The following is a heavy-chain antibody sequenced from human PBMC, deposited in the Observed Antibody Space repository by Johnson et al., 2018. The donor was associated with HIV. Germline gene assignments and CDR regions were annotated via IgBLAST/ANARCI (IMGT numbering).Heavy chain of an antibody. J-gene: IGHJ3*02. CDR3: ARDPGYSSFDI. Sequence: VQLVESGGGVVQPGGSLRLSCAASGFRFNSYWMSWVRQVPGKGLEFVANIKEDGSEKSYVDSVKGRFTISRDNAKNSLYLQMNSLRAEDTAVYYCARDPGYSSFDIWGQGAMVIVSS. CDR2: IKEDGSEK. V-gene: IGHV3-7*05. CDR1: GFRFNSYW. D-gene: IGHD5-12*01.